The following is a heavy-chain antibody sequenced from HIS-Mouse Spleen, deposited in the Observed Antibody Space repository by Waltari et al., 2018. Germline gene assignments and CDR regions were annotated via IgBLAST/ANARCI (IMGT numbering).Heavy chain of an antibody. CDR1: GYTFTGYY. CDR2: INPNSGGT. D-gene: IGHD3-10*01. J-gene: IGHJ3*02. V-gene: IGHV1-2*02. Sequence: QVQLVQSGAEVKKPGASVKVSCKASGYTFTGYYIHWVRQAPGQGLEWMGWINPNSGGTNYAQKFQGRVTMTRDTSISTAYMELSRLRSDDTAVYYCARDSTTQLGGDAFDIWGQGTMVTVSS. CDR3: ARDSTTQLGGDAFDI.